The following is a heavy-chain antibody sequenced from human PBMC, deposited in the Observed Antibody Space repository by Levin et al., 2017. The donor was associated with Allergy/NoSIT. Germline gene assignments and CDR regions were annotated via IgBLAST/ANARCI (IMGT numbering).Heavy chain of an antibody. CDR3: AKDLTIRVIVGATIDY. Sequence: GESLKISCAASGFTFSSYGMHWVRQAPGKGLEWVAVISYDGSNKYYADSVKGRFTISRDNSKNTLYLQMNSLRAEDTAVYYCAKDLTIRVIVGATIDYWGQGTLVTVSS. J-gene: IGHJ4*02. CDR1: GFTFSSYG. D-gene: IGHD1-26*01. V-gene: IGHV3-30*18. CDR2: ISYDGSNK.